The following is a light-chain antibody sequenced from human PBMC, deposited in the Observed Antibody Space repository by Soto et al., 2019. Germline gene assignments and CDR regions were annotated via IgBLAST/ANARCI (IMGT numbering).Light chain of an antibody. CDR1: QSVSSN. Sequence: EIVMTQSPATLSVSPGERATLSCRASQSVSSNLAWYQQKPGQAPRLLIYGASTRATGIPARFSGSGSGTDSNLSISSLQSEDFAVSYCQPYNNWPLTFGGGTKVEIK. CDR3: QPYNNWPLT. V-gene: IGKV3-15*01. J-gene: IGKJ4*01. CDR2: GAS.